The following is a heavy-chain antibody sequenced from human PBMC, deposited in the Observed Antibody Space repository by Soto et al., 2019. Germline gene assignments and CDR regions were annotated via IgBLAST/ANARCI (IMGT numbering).Heavy chain of an antibody. V-gene: IGHV1-18*04. D-gene: IGHD5-18*01. CDR3: AGDRIRGAMEIDF. CDR1: GYTFNRHG. Sequence: QVHLVQSGGEVKKPVASVKVSCKASGYTFNRHGITGVRQAPGQGIEWIGWISGYNGDIKYEQKFQGKVTFSSDTLTSTVYFGLESNRFNDTAVYYCAGDRIRGAMEIDFWGQGTLVTVSS. CDR2: ISGYNGDI. J-gene: IGHJ4*02.